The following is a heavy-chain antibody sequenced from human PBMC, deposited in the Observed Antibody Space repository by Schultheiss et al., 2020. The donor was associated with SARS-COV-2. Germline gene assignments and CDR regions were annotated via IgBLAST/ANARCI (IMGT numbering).Heavy chain of an antibody. Sequence: GGSLRLSCAASGFTFSSYGMHWVRQAPGKGLEWVAVISTDGSNKYYADSVKGRFTISRDNSKNMLYLQMNSVRAEDTAVYYCARDPNCGDYLFDYWGQGTLVTVSS. V-gene: IGHV3-30*03. D-gene: IGHD4-17*01. CDR3: ARDPNCGDYLFDY. CDR2: ISTDGSNK. CDR1: GFTFSSYG. J-gene: IGHJ4*02.